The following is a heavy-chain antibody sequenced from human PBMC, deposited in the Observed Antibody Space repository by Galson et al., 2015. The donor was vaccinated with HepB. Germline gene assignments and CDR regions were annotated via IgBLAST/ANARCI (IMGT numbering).Heavy chain of an antibody. J-gene: IGHJ6*03. CDR3: ATDLMWLNGDQGYMEV. CDR2: IKTTTDGETT. CDR1: GFSFRKAR. Sequence: SLRLSCAASGFSFRKARMNWVRQAPGKGLEWVGHIKTTTDGETTDYTTPVKGRFTISRDDWEDTLYLQMNNLRTEDTAVYYCATDLMWLNGDQGYMEVWGKGTTVTVSS. V-gene: IGHV3-15*01. D-gene: IGHD2-8*01.